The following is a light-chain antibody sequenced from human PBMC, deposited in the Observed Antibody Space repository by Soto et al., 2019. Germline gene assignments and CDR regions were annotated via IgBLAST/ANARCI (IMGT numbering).Light chain of an antibody. V-gene: IGKV1D-12*01. CDR3: QQANSFPIT. Sequence: DIQMNQSPSSVSASVGDRVTITCRAGQGISSWLAWYQQKPGKPPKLMIYAASSLQSGVPSRFNDSGSGRDFARTISSLQPEDFATDYCQQANSFPITFGQGTRLEIK. J-gene: IGKJ5*01. CDR1: QGISSW. CDR2: AAS.